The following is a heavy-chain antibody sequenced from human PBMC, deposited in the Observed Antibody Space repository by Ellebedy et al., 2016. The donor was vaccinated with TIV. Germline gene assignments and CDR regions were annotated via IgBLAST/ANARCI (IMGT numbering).Heavy chain of an antibody. CDR1: GYTFTGYY. CDR2: INPNSGST. J-gene: IGHJ4*02. D-gene: IGHD6-19*01. CDR3: ARDLGQWLVRYCFDY. V-gene: IGHV1-2*02. Sequence: AASVKVSCKASGYTFTGYYIHWVRQAPGQGLEWMGWINPNSGSTNFAQNFQGRVTVTSDTSISTASMELSRLTSDDTAVYFCARDLGQWLVRYCFDYWGQGTLVTVSS.